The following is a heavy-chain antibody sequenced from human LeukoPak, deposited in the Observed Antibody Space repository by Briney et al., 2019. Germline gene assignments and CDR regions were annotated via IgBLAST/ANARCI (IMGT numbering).Heavy chain of an antibody. D-gene: IGHD4-17*01. CDR2: ISSSSSYI. CDR1: GFTFSSYS. V-gene: IGHV3-21*01. CDR3: ARDKSGDYVIGY. J-gene: IGHJ4*02. Sequence: GGSLRLSCAASGFTFSSYSMNWVRQAPGKGLEWVSSISSSSSYIYYADSVKGRFTISRDNAKNSLYLQMNSLRAEDTAVYYCARDKSGDYVIGYWGQGTLVTVS.